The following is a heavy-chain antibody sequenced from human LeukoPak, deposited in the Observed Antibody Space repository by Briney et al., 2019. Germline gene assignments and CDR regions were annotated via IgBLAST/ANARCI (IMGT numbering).Heavy chain of an antibody. Sequence: ASVKVSCKASGYTFTGYYMHWVRQAPGQGLEWMGWINPNSGGTNYAQKFQGRVTMTRDTSISTAYIELSRLRSADTAVYYCARVRKVLKDGYNYWGQGTLVTVSS. CDR3: ARVRKVLKDGYNY. J-gene: IGHJ4*02. CDR1: GYTFTGYY. V-gene: IGHV1-2*02. CDR2: INPNSGGT. D-gene: IGHD5-24*01.